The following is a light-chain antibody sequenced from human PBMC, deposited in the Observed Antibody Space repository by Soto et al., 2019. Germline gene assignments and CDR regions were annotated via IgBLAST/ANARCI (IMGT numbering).Light chain of an antibody. Sequence: ERVMTQSPATLSVSPGERATLSCRAGQSVSSNLAWYQQKPGQAPRLFIYGASTRATAIPPRFSGSGSGTDFTLTISSLEPEDFAVYYCQQRSDWPSTFGQGTKVEV. J-gene: IGKJ1*01. V-gene: IGKV3-15*01. CDR3: QQRSDWPST. CDR1: QSVSSN. CDR2: GAS.